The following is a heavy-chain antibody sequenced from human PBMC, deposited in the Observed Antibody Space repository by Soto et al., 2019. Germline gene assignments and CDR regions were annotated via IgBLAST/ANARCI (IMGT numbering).Heavy chain of an antibody. CDR3: ARGSHSSTCPEYFQH. CDR2: ISYDGSNE. J-gene: IGHJ1*01. CDR1: GFTFSSYA. Sequence: QVQLVESGGGVVQPGRSLRLSCAASGFTFSSYAMHWVRQAPGKGLEWVAVISYDGSNEYYADSAKGRFTISKDNSKNPLYLQMNSLRAEDTAVYYCARGSHSSTCPEYFQHWGQGTLLTVSS. D-gene: IGHD6-13*01. V-gene: IGHV3-30-3*01.